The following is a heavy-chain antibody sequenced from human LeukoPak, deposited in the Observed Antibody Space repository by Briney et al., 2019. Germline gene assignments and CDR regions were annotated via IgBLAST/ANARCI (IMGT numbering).Heavy chain of an antibody. CDR2: ISGSGDNT. V-gene: IGHV3-23*01. CDR3: AKTRGYCSGGSCYSDY. J-gene: IGHJ4*02. Sequence: GGSLRLSCAASGFTFSSYAMTWIRQAPGKGLEWVSGISGSGDNTYYADSVKGRVTISRDKSKNTVYLQMSSLRVEGTAVYYCAKTRGYCSGGSCYSDYWGLGTLVTVSS. D-gene: IGHD2-15*01. CDR1: GFTFSSYA.